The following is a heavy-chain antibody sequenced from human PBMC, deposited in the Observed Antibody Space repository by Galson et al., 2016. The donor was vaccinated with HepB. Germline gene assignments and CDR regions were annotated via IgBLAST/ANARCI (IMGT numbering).Heavy chain of an antibody. V-gene: IGHV3-23*01. Sequence: SLRLSCAASGFTLSNSAMSWVRQAPGKGLEWVSAMSDSGSSTYYADSVKGRFTISRDNSKNTLYLQMNSLGAEDTAIYYCAVRYSSIWYFQHWGRGTLVSVSS. J-gene: IGHJ1*01. CDR3: AVRYSSIWYFQH. D-gene: IGHD6-13*01. CDR1: GFTLSNSA. CDR2: MSDSGSST.